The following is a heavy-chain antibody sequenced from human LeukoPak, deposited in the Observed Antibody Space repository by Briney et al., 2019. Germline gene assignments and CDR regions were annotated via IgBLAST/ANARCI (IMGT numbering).Heavy chain of an antibody. CDR3: ARDGDYRGLDY. CDR2: IYTSGST. D-gene: IGHD4-17*01. V-gene: IGHV4-61*02. CDR1: GGSISSGSYY. Sequence: SETLSLTCTVSGGSISSGSYYWSWIRQPAGKGLEWIGRIYTSGSTNYNPPLKSRVTISVDTSKNQFSLKLSSVTAADTAVYYCARDGDYRGLDYWSQGTLVTVSS. J-gene: IGHJ4*02.